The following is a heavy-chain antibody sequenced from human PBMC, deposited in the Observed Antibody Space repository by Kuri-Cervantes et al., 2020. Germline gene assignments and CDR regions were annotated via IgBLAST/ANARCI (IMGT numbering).Heavy chain of an antibody. J-gene: IGHJ4*02. CDR1: GFTFSSYS. D-gene: IGHD6-13*01. CDR3: AKNSVSAAGDF. CDR2: ISSSSSTI. V-gene: IGHV3-48*01. Sequence: GGSLRLSCAASGFTFSSYSMNWVRQAPGKGLEWVSYISSSSSTIYYADSVKGRFTISRDNAKNSLYLQMNSLRADDTAVYYCAKNSVSAAGDFWGQGTLVTVSS.